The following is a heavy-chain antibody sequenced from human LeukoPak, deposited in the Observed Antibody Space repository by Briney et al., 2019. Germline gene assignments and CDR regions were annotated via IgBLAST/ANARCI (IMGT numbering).Heavy chain of an antibody. CDR2: INPNSGGT. J-gene: IGHJ6*03. V-gene: IGHV1-2*02. D-gene: IGHD5-18*01. Sequence: ASVKVSCKASGYTFTGYYMHWVRQAPGQGLEWMGWINPNSGGTNYAQKFQGRVTMTRDTSISTAYMELSRLRSDDTAVYYCARSGYLPYYYYYYYMDVWGKGTTVTVSS. CDR3: ARSGYLPYYYYYYYMDV. CDR1: GYTFTGYY.